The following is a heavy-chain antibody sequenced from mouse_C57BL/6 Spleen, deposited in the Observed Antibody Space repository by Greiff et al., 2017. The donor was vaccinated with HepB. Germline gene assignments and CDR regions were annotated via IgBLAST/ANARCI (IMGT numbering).Heavy chain of an antibody. CDR2: ISSGGSYT. CDR3: ARQVDYYGSSYPSWYFDV. J-gene: IGHJ1*03. V-gene: IGHV5-6*01. Sequence: DVQLVESGGDLVKPGGSLKLSCAASGFTFSSYGMSWVRQTPDKRLEWVATISSGGSYTYYPDSVKGRFTISRYNAKNTLYLQMSSLKSEDTAMYYCARQVDYYGSSYPSWYFDVWGTGTTVTVSS. CDR1: GFTFSSYG. D-gene: IGHD1-1*01.